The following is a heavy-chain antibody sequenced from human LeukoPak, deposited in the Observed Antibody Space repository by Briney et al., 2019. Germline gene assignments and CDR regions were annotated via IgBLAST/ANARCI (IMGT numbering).Heavy chain of an antibody. V-gene: IGHV5-51*01. Sequence: RGESLKISCKGSGYSFTSYWIGWVRQMPGKGLEWMGIIYPGDSDTRYSPSFQGQVTISADKSISTAYLQWSSLKASDTAMYYCARTSREKMAAWYFDLWGRGTLVTVSS. CDR3: ARTSREKMAAWYFDL. J-gene: IGHJ2*01. CDR1: GYSFTSYW. D-gene: IGHD5-24*01. CDR2: IYPGDSDT.